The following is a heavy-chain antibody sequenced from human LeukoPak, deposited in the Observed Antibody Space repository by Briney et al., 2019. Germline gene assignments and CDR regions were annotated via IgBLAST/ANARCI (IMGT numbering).Heavy chain of an antibody. CDR3: VRERGTYQRDAFDI. V-gene: IGHV1-46*01. J-gene: IGHJ3*02. D-gene: IGHD2-2*01. CDR2: INPSGGST. CDR1: GYTFTSYY. Sequence: ASVKVSCKASGYTFTSYYMHWVRQAPGQGLEWMGIINPSGGSTSYAQKFQGRVTMTRDTSTSTVYMELSSLRSEDTAVYFCVRERGTYQRDAFDIWGQGTMVTVSP.